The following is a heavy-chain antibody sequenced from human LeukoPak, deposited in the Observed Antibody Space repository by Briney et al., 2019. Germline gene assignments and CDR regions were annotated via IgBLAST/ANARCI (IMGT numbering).Heavy chain of an antibody. D-gene: IGHD3-9*01. CDR2: ISSSGSTI. V-gene: IGHV3-11*01. CDR1: GFTFSDYY. Sequence: PGGSLRLSCAASGFTFSDYYMSWIRQAPGKGLEWVSYISSSGSTIYYADSVKGRFTISRDNAKNSLYLQMNSLRAEDTAVYYCARVDYDILTGYPLEGFPDYWGQGTLVTVSS. CDR3: ARVDYDILTGYPLEGFPDY. J-gene: IGHJ4*02.